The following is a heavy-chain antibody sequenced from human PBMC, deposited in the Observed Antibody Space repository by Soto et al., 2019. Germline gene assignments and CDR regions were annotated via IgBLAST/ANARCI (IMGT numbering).Heavy chain of an antibody. CDR3: ARGVGYCSSNRCSYGYYYYYGMEV. J-gene: IGHJ6*02. CDR2: IYYSGST. Sequence: ILSLTSNLSGGCISSGGYYWSWIRQHPGKGLEWIGYIYYSGSTYYNPSLKSRVTISVDTSKNQFSLKLSSVTAAETAVYYCARGVGYCSSNRCSYGYYYYYGMEVWGQGTTVTVSS. D-gene: IGHD2-2*01. CDR1: GGCISSGGYY. V-gene: IGHV4-31*03.